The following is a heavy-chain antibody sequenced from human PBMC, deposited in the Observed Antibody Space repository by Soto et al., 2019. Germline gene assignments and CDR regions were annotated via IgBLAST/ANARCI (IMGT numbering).Heavy chain of an antibody. D-gene: IGHD1-26*01. J-gene: IGHJ5*01. CDR1: RNTFNRYY. CDR2: INPHGGST. Sequence: GXSVKVSCDAPRNTFNRYYINVGRQAPGQGLECVGVINPHGGSTAYAQKFKGRVTLTRDTSASTVYMEVSSLTSEDTAMYYCARSSGGNFGIIIEGTNWFASWGQGTLVTVSS. V-gene: IGHV1-46*02. CDR3: ARSSGGNFGIIIEGTNWFAS.